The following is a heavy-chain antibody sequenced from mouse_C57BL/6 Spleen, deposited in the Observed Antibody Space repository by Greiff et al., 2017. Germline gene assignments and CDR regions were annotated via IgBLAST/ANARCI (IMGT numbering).Heavy chain of an antibody. Sequence: QVQLQQSGPGLVQPSQSLSITCTVSGFSLTSYGVHWVRQSPGKGLEWLGVIWSGGSTDYNAAFISRLSISKDNSKSQVFFKMNSLQADDTAIYYCATITTVVDAMEYWGQGTSVTVSS. CDR1: GFSLTSYG. D-gene: IGHD1-1*01. V-gene: IGHV2-2*01. J-gene: IGHJ4*01. CDR3: ATITTVVDAMEY. CDR2: IWSGGST.